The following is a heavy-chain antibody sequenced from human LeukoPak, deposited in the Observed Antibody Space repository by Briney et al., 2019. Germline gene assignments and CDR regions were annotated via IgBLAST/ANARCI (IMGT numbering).Heavy chain of an antibody. J-gene: IGHJ4*02. CDR3: AKNSYGSVIGLYYFDY. D-gene: IGHD5-18*01. CDR2: IIPIFGTA. CDR1: GGTFSSYA. Sequence: SVKVSCKASGGTFSSYAISWVRQAPGQGLEWMGGIIPIFGTANYAQKFQGRVTITTDESTSTAYMGLSSLRSEDTAVYYCAKNSYGSVIGLYYFDYWGQGTLVTVSS. V-gene: IGHV1-69*05.